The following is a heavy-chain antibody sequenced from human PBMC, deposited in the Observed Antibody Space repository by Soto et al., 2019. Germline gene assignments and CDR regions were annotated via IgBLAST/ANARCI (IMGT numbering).Heavy chain of an antibody. Sequence: QVQLQESGPGLVKPSRTLSLTCAVSGASISSGGAYYWSWIRQSPGKGLEWIGYIHYSGSTYYNSSLKSRVTMSVDTAKNRFSLKVSSVTAADTAVYYCARSPRGLGNFDYWGQGTLVTVSS. V-gene: IGHV4-30-4*01. CDR2: IHYSGST. CDR1: GASISSGGAYY. CDR3: ARSPRGLGNFDY. J-gene: IGHJ4*02. D-gene: IGHD3-10*01.